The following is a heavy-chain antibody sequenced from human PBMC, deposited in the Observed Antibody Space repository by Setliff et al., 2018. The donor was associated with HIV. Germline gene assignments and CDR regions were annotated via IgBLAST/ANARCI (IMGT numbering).Heavy chain of an antibody. J-gene: IGHJ4*02. CDR1: AASIRSHY. Sequence: SETLSLTCTVSAASIRSHYWSWIRQSPGKGLEWIGNFYYTGSTDYNPSFKSRVTISLDKSNNQISLNLSSATAADTAVYYCARHRKDDYFLTAYFDSLGQGALVTVSS. V-gene: IGHV4-59*11. CDR2: FYYTGST. D-gene: IGHD4-17*01. CDR3: ARHRKDDYFLTAYFDS.